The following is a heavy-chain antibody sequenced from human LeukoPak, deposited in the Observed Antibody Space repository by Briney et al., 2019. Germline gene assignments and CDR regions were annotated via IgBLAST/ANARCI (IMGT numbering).Heavy chain of an antibody. Sequence: ASVKVSCKASGYTFTSYAMNWVRQAPGQGLEWMGWINTNTGNPTYAQGFTGRVVFSLDTSVSTAYLQISSLKAEDTAVYYCARGLRIAARLGTYYFDYWGQGTLVTVSS. CDR3: ARGLRIAARLGTYYFDY. D-gene: IGHD6-6*01. J-gene: IGHJ4*02. CDR1: GYTFTSYA. CDR2: INTNTGNP. V-gene: IGHV7-4-1*02.